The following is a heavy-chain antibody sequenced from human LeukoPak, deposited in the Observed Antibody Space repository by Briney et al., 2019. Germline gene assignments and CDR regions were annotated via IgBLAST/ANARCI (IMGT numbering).Heavy chain of an antibody. CDR1: GFTFSSYA. CDR2: ISGSGGST. D-gene: IGHD2-15*01. Sequence: GGSLRLSCAASGFTFSSYAMSWVRQAPGKGLEWVSAISGSGGSTYYADSVKGRFTISRDNSKNTLYLQMNSLRAEDTAVYYCAKVLGGGSCYSAVDYWGQGTLVTVST. J-gene: IGHJ4*02. CDR3: AKVLGGGSCYSAVDY. V-gene: IGHV3-23*01.